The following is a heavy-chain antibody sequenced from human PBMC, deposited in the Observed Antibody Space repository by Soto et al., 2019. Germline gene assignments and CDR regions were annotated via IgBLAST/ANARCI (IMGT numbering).Heavy chain of an antibody. J-gene: IGHJ4*02. CDR2: IYPGDSET. Sequence: GESLTISYHTARYTFDSNWIGWVRQMHGKGLWWMGIIYPGDSETRYSPSFQGQITFSADKSSKPPSLQWRSLQASDTAMYYCARLLDFWGEPHFFDSWVQGTAVTVSS. CDR1: RYTFDSNW. D-gene: IGHD3-16*01. CDR3: ARLLDFWGEPHFFDS. V-gene: IGHV5-51*01.